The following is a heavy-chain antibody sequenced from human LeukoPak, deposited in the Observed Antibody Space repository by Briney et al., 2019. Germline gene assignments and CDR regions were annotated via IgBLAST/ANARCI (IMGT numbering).Heavy chain of an antibody. Sequence: SVKVSCKASGGTFSSYAISWVRQAPGQGLEWMGRIIPILGIANYAQKFQGRVTITADKSTSTAYMELSSLRSEDTAVYYCVREVYFTMVRGPFDYWGQGTLVTVSS. V-gene: IGHV1-69*04. CDR3: VREVYFTMVRGPFDY. CDR2: IIPILGIA. D-gene: IGHD3-10*01. J-gene: IGHJ4*02. CDR1: GGTFSSYA.